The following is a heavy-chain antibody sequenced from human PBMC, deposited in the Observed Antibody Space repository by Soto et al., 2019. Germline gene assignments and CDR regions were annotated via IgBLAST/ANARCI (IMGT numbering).Heavy chain of an antibody. D-gene: IGHD3-16*01. J-gene: IGHJ3*02. CDR2: ISRSATHL. V-gene: IGHV3-21*01. CDR3: AGDSPLGGMMKAFEI. Sequence: EVQLVESGGGLVKPGGSLRLSCAASGFTFSSFGINWVRQAPGKGLEWVSSISRSATHLYYGDSVKGRFTISRDNVKNSLYLQMDRPRAEDTGVYYCAGDSPLGGMMKAFEIWGQGTVVTVSS. CDR1: GFTFSSFG.